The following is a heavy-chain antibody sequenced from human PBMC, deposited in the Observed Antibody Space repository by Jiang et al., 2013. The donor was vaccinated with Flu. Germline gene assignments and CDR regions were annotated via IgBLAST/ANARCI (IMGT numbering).Heavy chain of an antibody. Sequence: TFRRYTMSWVRQASREGAGVGLSNSFSGGRTDYADSVKGRFTISRDNSNNTLYLQMNTLRAEDTAVYYCVKDTRGGYSGYDNDAFDTWGQGTMVTVSS. CDR2: SFSGGRT. CDR1: TFRRYT. D-gene: IGHD5-12*01. CDR3: VKDTRGGYSGYDNDAFDT. J-gene: IGHJ3*02. V-gene: IGHV3-23*01.